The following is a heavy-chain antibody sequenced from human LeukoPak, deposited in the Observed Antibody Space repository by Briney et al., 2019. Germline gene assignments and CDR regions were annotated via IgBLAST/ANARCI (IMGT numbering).Heavy chain of an antibody. Sequence: PGGSLRLSCAASGFTFSSYAMSWVRQAPGKGLEWVSAISGSGGSTYYADSVKGRFTISRDNSENTLYLQMNSLRAEDTALYYCAKEVGYDSSGYDDFWGQGTLVTVSS. CDR3: AKEVGYDSSGYDDF. CDR1: GFTFSSYA. J-gene: IGHJ4*02. V-gene: IGHV3-23*01. CDR2: ISGSGGST. D-gene: IGHD3-22*01.